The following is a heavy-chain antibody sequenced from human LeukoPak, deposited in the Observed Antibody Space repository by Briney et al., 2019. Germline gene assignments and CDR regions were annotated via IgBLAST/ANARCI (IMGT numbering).Heavy chain of an antibody. V-gene: IGHV3-7*01. CDR1: GFTFSSYW. J-gene: IGHJ6*03. CDR2: IKQDGSEK. Sequence: GGSLRLSCAASGFTFSSYWMSWVRQAPGKGLEWVANIKQDGSEKYYVDSVKGRFTISRDNAKNSLYLQMNSLRAEDTAVYYCAKELHNFIDYYMDVWGKGTTVTVSS. D-gene: IGHD3-16*02. CDR3: AKELHNFIDYYMDV.